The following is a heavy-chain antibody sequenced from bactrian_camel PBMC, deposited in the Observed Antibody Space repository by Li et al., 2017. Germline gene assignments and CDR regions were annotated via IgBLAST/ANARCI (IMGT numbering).Heavy chain of an antibody. Sequence: HVQLVESGGGLVQPGESLRLSCVASGITFSRHDMSWVRQAPGNECELVASISMHGDVDYGDSVAGRFTISLDIPRNTHYLQMNNLKPEDTAMYYCVVDPGGAASPLLFLDEAECSSDTWRPDEYNYWGRGTQVTVS. J-gene: IGHJ4*01. CDR2: ISMHGDV. V-gene: IGHV3S60*01. CDR3: VVDPGGAASPLLFLDEAECSSDTWRPDEYNY. CDR1: GITFSRHD. D-gene: IGHD3*01.